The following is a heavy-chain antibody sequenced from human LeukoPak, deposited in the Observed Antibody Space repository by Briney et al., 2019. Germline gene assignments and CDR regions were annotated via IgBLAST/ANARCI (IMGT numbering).Heavy chain of an antibody. J-gene: IGHJ4*02. CDR1: GFILSDHY. V-gene: IGHV3-72*01. Sequence: GGSLRLSCAGSGFILSDHYMDWVRQAPGKGLEWVARSRNKDNSYSTEYAASVKGRFTILRDDSKNSLYLQMNNLKTEDTAVYYCARAGDYYSTGDCWGQGTLVTVSS. CDR3: ARAGDYYSTGDC. D-gene: IGHD3-22*01. CDR2: SRNKDNSYST.